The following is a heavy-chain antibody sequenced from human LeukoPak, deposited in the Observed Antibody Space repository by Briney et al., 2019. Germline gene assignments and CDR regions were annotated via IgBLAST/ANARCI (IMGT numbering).Heavy chain of an antibody. V-gene: IGHV1-2*02. Sequence: ASVKVSCKASGYTFTGYYMHWVRQAPGQGLEWMGWINPNSGGTNYAQKFQGRVTMTRDTSISTAYMELSRLRSDDTAVYYCARGEYYDFWSGSTKYFDYWGQGTLVTVSS. CDR3: ARGEYYDFWSGSTKYFDY. CDR2: INPNSGGT. D-gene: IGHD3-3*01. J-gene: IGHJ4*02. CDR1: GYTFTGYY.